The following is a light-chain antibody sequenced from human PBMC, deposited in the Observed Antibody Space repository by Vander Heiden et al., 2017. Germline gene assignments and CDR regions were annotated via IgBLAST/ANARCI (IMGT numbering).Light chain of an antibody. CDR2: WAS. CDR3: QQDDSIPST. J-gene: IGKJ2*01. Sequence: DVVMTQSPDSLAVSLGERATINCKSSRSVLYSSNNKNYLAWYQQKPGQPPKLLIYWASTRESGVPDRFSGSGSGTDFTLTISSLQAEDVAVYYCQQDDSIPSTFGQGTKVEIK. V-gene: IGKV4-1*01. CDR1: RSVLYSSNNKNY.